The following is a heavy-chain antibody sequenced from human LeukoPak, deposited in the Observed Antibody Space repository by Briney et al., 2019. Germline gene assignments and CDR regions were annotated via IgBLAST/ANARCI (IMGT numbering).Heavy chain of an antibody. J-gene: IGHJ3*02. CDR1: GYSFTTYW. V-gene: IGHV5-51*01. Sequence: GESLKISCRSSGYSFTTYWIGWVRQMPGKGLEWMGIIGLGDSDTRYSPSFQGQVTISADKSISTAYLQWSSLKASDTAIYYCARRVLSDAFDIWGQGTMVTVSS. D-gene: IGHD3-16*01. CDR2: IGLGDSDT. CDR3: ARRVLSDAFDI.